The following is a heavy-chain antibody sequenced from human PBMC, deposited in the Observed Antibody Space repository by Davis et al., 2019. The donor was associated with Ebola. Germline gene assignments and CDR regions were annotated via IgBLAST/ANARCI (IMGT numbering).Heavy chain of an antibody. CDR2: ISGSGDST. D-gene: IGHD3-10*01. CDR3: AKDLTLWFGELDY. CDR1: GFTFSSYW. Sequence: GGSLRLSCAASGFTFSSYWMHWVRQAPGKGLEWVSAISGSGDSTYYADSVKGRFTISRDNSKNTLYLQMNSLRAEDTAVYYCAKDLTLWFGELDYWGQGTLVTVSS. J-gene: IGHJ4*02. V-gene: IGHV3-23*01.